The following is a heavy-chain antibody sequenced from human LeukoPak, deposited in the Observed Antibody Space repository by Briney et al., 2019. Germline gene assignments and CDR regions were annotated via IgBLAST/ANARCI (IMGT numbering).Heavy chain of an antibody. CDR1: GFTFRSHA. CDR2: IYENGGTT. CDR3: AKAFRMGYSAHFDY. Sequence: PGGSLRLSCVGSGFTFRSHAMSWVRQAPEKGLEFVSGIYENGGTTYYADSVKGRFSISRDNSKNKLYLQMYSLRGEDTAVYYCAKAFRMGYSAHFDYWGQGALVTVSS. V-gene: IGHV3-23*01. D-gene: IGHD2-21*01. J-gene: IGHJ4*02.